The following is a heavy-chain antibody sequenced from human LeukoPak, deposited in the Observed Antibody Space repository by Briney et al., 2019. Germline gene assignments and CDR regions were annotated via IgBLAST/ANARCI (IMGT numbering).Heavy chain of an antibody. CDR3: ARIFLVRGVINDAFDI. Sequence: ASVKVSCKASGYTFTSYGISWVRQAPGQGLEWMGWISAYNGNTNYAQKLQGRVTMTTDTSTSTAYMELRSLRSDDTAVYYCARIFLVRGVINDAFDIWGQGTMVTVSS. CDR2: ISAYNGNT. V-gene: IGHV1-18*01. D-gene: IGHD3-10*01. J-gene: IGHJ3*02. CDR1: GYTFTSYG.